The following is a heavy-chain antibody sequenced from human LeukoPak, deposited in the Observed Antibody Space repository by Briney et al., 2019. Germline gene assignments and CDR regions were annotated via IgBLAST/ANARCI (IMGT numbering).Heavy chain of an antibody. V-gene: IGHV3-30-3*01. CDR2: ISYDGSNE. J-gene: IGHJ4*02. CDR3: ARPIDNGSGSYYFDY. CDR1: GFTFSYYA. D-gene: IGHD3-10*01. Sequence: GGSLRLSCAASGFTFSYYAMHWVRQAPGKGLEWVAVISYDGSNEYYADSVKGRFTISRDNSKNTLSLQMNTLRPQDTAVYYCARPIDNGSGSYYFDYWGQGTLVTVSS.